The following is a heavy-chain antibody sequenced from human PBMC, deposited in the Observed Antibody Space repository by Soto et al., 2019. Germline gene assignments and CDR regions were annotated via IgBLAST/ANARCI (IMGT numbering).Heavy chain of an antibody. CDR2: ISGSGGST. J-gene: IGHJ4*02. Sequence: EVQLLESGGGLVQPGGSLRLSCAASGFTFSSYAMSWVRQAPGKGLEWVSVISGSGGSTYYADSVKGRFTISRDNSKNTLYLQMNSLRAEDTAVYYWAKGLAWLVLYGFDYWGQGTLVTVSS. CDR3: AKGLAWLVLYGFDY. V-gene: IGHV3-23*01. CDR1: GFTFSSYA. D-gene: IGHD6-19*01.